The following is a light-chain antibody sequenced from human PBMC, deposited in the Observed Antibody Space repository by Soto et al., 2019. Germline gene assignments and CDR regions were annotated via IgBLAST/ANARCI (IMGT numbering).Light chain of an antibody. Sequence: DTQMTQSPCSLSASVGDRVTITCRASQSISSYLNWYQQKPGKAPKFLIYAASSLQSGVPSRFSGSGSGTEFTLTISSLQPDDFATYYCQQYNSYYGTFGQGTKVDIK. CDR3: QQYNSYYGT. V-gene: IGKV1-39*01. CDR1: QSISSY. CDR2: AAS. J-gene: IGKJ1*01.